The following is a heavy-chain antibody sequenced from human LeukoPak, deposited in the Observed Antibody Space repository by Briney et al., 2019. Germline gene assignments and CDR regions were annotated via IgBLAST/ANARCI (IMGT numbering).Heavy chain of an antibody. J-gene: IGHJ5*02. Sequence: SETLSLTCTVSGGSISSSSYYWGWIRQPPGKGLEWIGSIYYSGSTNYNPSLKSRVTISVDTSKNQFSLKLSSVTAADTAVYYCARLGYYGSETAGNWFDPWGQGTLVTVSS. D-gene: IGHD3-10*01. CDR1: GGSISSSSYY. V-gene: IGHV4-39*07. CDR3: ARLGYYGSETAGNWFDP. CDR2: IYYSGST.